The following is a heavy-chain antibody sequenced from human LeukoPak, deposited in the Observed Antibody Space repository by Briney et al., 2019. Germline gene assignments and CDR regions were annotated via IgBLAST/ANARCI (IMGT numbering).Heavy chain of an antibody. CDR3: ARDGSSWSFDY. D-gene: IGHD6-13*01. J-gene: IGHJ4*02. CDR2: ISAGNGYT. V-gene: IGHV1-3*01. CDR1: GYSFTDYA. Sequence: ASVKVSCKTSGYSFTDYAITWVRQAPGQRLEWLGWISAGNGYTEYSQRFQGRVTITRDTSASTVYMELSSLRPQDTAVYYCARDGSSWSFDYWGQGTLVTVSS.